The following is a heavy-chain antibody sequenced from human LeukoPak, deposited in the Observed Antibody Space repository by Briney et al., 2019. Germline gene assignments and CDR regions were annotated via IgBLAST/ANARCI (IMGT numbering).Heavy chain of an antibody. D-gene: IGHD5-12*01. CDR1: GSTFSNYW. CDR3: ARDRGHSGYDLYDY. V-gene: IGHV3-7*03. Sequence: PGGSLRLSCTVAGSTFSNYWLGWVRQAPGKELEWVANIKHDGSEIYYVDSVKGRFTISRDTAKDSLYLQMNSLRVEDTAVYYCARDRGHSGYDLYDYWGQGTLVTVSS. CDR2: IKHDGSEI. J-gene: IGHJ4*02.